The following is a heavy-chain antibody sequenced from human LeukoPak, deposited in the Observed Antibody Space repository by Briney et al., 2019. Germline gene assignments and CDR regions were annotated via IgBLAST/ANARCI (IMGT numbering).Heavy chain of an antibody. CDR1: GFTFSSYS. J-gene: IGHJ4*02. V-gene: IGHV3-21*01. CDR3: ASWRDYGDYLDY. D-gene: IGHD4-17*01. Sequence: GGSLRLSCAASGFTFSSYSMYWVRQAPGKGLEWVSSISSSSYIYYADSVKGRFTISRDNAKNSLYLQMNSLRAEDTAVYYCASWRDYGDYLDYWGQGTLVTVSS. CDR2: ISSSSYI.